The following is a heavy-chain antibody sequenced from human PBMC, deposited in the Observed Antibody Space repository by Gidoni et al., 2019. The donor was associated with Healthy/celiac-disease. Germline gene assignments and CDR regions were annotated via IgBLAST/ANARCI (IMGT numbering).Heavy chain of an antibody. J-gene: IGHJ4*02. V-gene: IGHV4-39*01. CDR1: GGAISSSSYY. Sequence: QLQLQESGPGLVKPSEPLSLTCTVSGGAISSSSYYWGWIRQPAGKGLEWIGSIYYSGSTYYNPSLKSRVTISVDTSKNQFSLKLSSVTAADTAVYYCARRKIAVAGTVDYWGQGTLVTVSS. CDR3: ARRKIAVAGTVDY. CDR2: IYYSGST. D-gene: IGHD6-19*01.